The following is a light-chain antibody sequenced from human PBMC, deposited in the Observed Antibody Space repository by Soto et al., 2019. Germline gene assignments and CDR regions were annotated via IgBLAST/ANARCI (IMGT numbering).Light chain of an antibody. J-gene: IGLJ1*01. CDR3: NSYTSSSTFV. CDR1: SSDVGGYNY. Sequence: QSAVTQPASVSGSPGQSITISCTGTSSDVGGYNYVSWYQQHPGKAPKLMIYEVSNRPSGVSNRFSGSRSGNTASLTISGLQAEDEAEYYCNSYTSSSTFVFGTGTKVTVL. CDR2: EVS. V-gene: IGLV2-14*01.